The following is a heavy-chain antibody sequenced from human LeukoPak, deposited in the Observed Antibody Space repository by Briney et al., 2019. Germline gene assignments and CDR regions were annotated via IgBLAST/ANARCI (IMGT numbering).Heavy chain of an antibody. D-gene: IGHD6-19*01. CDR3: ARVGDYSSGWYVHY. J-gene: IGHJ4*02. CDR2: IKQDGSEK. V-gene: IGHV3-7*01. CDR1: GFTFSSYW. Sequence: PGGSLRLSCAASGFTFSSYWMSWGRQAPGKGLELVANIKQDGSEKYYVDSVKGRFTISRDNAKNSLYLQMNSLRAEDTAVYYCARVGDYSSGWYVHYWGQGTLVTVSS.